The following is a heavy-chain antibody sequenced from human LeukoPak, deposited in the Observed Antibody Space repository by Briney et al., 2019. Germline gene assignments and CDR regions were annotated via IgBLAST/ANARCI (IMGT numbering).Heavy chain of an antibody. Sequence: GGSLRLSCAASGFTFSSYAMSWVRQAPGKGLGWVSAISGSGGSTYYADSVKGRFTISRDNSKNTLYLQMNSLRAEDTAVYYCAKDLVGATHTPLYWGQGTLVTVSS. V-gene: IGHV3-23*01. J-gene: IGHJ4*02. CDR3: AKDLVGATHTPLY. CDR1: GFTFSSYA. D-gene: IGHD1-26*01. CDR2: ISGSGGST.